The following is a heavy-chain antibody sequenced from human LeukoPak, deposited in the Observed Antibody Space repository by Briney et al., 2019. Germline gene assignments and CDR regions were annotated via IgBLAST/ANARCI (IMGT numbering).Heavy chain of an antibody. CDR1: GGTFSSYA. Sequence: ASVKVSCKASGGTFSSYAISWVRQAPGQGLEWMGRIIPIFGTASYAQKFQGRVTIATDESTSTAYMELSSLRSEDTAVYYCARDYSAFGVVTDYYYMDVWGKGTTVTVSS. CDR2: IIPIFGTA. V-gene: IGHV1-69*05. J-gene: IGHJ6*03. D-gene: IGHD3-3*01. CDR3: ARDYSAFGVVTDYYYMDV.